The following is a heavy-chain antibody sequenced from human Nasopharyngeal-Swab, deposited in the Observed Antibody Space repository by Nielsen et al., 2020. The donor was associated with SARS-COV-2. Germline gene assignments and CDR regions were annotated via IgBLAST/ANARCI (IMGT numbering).Heavy chain of an antibody. CDR3: AKVRTNYGMGLNGALDP. CDR1: GGTFRNAG. V-gene: IGHV1-69*13. Sequence: SVKVSCKSSGGTFRNAGFSWVRQAPGQGLEWMGGIIPVFGTPLYAQKFQGRVTISADESTTTTYMELSSLRSQDTAVYYCAKVRTNYGMGLNGALDPWGQGTLVTVSS. D-gene: IGHD4-17*01. J-gene: IGHJ5*02. CDR2: IIPVFGTP.